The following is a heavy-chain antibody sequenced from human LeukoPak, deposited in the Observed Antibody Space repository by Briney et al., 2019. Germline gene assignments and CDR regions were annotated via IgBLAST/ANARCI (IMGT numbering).Heavy chain of an antibody. CDR2: IYYSGST. D-gene: IGHD2-2*02. V-gene: IGHV4-59*08. Sequence: SETLSLTCTVSGGSISSYYWSWIRQPPGKGLEWIGYIYYSGSTNYNPSLKSRVTISVDTSKNQFSLKLSSVTAADTAVYYCARVVGYCSSTSCYTSNTYYYYGMDVWGQGTTVTVSS. CDR1: GGSISSYY. J-gene: IGHJ6*02. CDR3: ARVVGYCSSTSCYTSNTYYYYGMDV.